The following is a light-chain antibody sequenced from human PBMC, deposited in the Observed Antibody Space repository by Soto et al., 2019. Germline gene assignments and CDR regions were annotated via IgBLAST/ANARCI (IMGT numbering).Light chain of an antibody. V-gene: IGLV2-14*01. Sequence: SVLTQPASVSGSPGQSITVSCTGTSDDIGRYNHVSWYQQHPGKAPKLMISEVTNRPSGVSNRFSGSKSGNTASLTISRLQAEDEADYSCASYRTINTYVFGTGTKVTVL. CDR3: ASYRTINTYV. CDR1: SDDIGRYNH. CDR2: EVT. J-gene: IGLJ1*01.